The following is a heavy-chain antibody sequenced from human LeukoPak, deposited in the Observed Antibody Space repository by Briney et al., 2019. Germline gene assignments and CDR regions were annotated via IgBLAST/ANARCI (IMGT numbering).Heavy chain of an antibody. D-gene: IGHD2-2*01. Sequence: GGSLRLSCAASGFTFSSSFIYWVRRAPGKGLEWVSFIHRDDKTYYADSVKGRFTMSRGSSKNTLYLQMNSLGADDTAVYYCAREVISTPSYFDYWGQGILVTVSS. CDR3: AREVISTPSYFDY. CDR2: IHRDDKT. V-gene: IGHV3-53*01. CDR1: GFTFSSSF. J-gene: IGHJ4*02.